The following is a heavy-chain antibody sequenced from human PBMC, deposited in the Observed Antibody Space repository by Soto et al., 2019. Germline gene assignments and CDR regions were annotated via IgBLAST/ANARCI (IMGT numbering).Heavy chain of an antibody. CDR2: INHSGGT. J-gene: IGHJ6*02. CDR3: ARGAFGVVIIHYYYFALDV. V-gene: IGHV4-34*01. Sequence: SETLSLTCAVYGGSLSGYYWNWIRQPPGKGLEWIGEINHSGGTKYNPSLKSRVTISVDTSKNQFSLKLSSVTAADTAVYYCARGAFGVVIIHYYYFALDVWGQGTTVPVSS. CDR1: GGSLSGYY. D-gene: IGHD3-3*01.